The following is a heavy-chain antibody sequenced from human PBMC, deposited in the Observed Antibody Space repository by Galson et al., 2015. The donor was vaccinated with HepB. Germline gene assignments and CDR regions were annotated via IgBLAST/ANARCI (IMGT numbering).Heavy chain of an antibody. CDR2: ISSNGGST. V-gene: IGHV3-64*01. Sequence: SLRLSCAASGFTFSSYAMHWVRLAPGKGLEYVSAISSNGGSTYYANSVKGRFTISRNNSKNTLYLQMGSLRAEDMAVYYCARGDDFWSGSSLEYWGQGTLVTVSS. CDR3: ARGDDFWSGSSLEY. CDR1: GFTFSSYA. J-gene: IGHJ4*02. D-gene: IGHD3-3*01.